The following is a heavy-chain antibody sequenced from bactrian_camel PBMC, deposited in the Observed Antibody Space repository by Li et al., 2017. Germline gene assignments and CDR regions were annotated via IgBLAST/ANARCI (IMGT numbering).Heavy chain of an antibody. D-gene: IGHD1*01. CDR1: GNAYNYAC. Sequence: QLVESGGGSVQAGGSLRLSCAASGNAYNYACMGWFRQAPGKQREGVATIFRRGQSTWTADSVQGRFTVSQDNAKNMVYLQMNNLKPEDTAIYYCAAGGHNLDVRSYTGWGQGTQVTVS. V-gene: IGHV3S53*01. CDR2: IFRRGQST. CDR3: AAGGHNLDVRSYTG. J-gene: IGHJ4*01.